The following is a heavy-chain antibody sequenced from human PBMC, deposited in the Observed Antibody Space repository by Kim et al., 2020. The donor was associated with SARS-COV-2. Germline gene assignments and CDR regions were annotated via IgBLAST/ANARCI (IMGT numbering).Heavy chain of an antibody. D-gene: IGHD5-18*01. J-gene: IGHJ6*02. Sequence: GGSLRLSCAASGFTFSSYGMHWVRQAPGKGLEWVAVIWYDGSNKYYADSVKGRFTISRDNSKNTLYLQMNSLRAEDTAVYYCARDPGYSYGKKLISGYGMDVWGQGTTVTVSS. CDR1: GFTFSSYG. CDR3: ARDPGYSYGKKLISGYGMDV. V-gene: IGHV3-33*01. CDR2: IWYDGSNK.